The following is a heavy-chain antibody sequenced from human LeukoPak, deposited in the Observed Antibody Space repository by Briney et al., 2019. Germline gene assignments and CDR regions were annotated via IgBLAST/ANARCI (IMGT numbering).Heavy chain of an antibody. CDR3: AKDYGDYADREGFDF. Sequence: PGGSLRLSCEATGFGFTYYAMSWVRQSPERGLQWVSSISASGHRTDYADSVKGRFTISRDNPKNTLSLQMSSLRVDDTAVYYCAKDYGDYADREGFDFWGQGTLVTVSS. D-gene: IGHD4-17*01. CDR1: GFGFTYYA. V-gene: IGHV3-23*01. CDR2: ISASGHRT. J-gene: IGHJ3*01.